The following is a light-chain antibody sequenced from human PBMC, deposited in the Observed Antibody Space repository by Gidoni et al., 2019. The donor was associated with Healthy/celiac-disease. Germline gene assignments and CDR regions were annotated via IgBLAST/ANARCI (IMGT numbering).Light chain of an antibody. CDR2: SNN. CDR3: AAWDDSLNGEV. CDR1: SSNIGSNT. J-gene: IGLJ3*02. Sequence: QSVLTQPPSASGPPGQGVTISCSGSSSNIGSNTVNWYQQLPGTAPKLLIYSNNQRPSGVPDRFSGSKAGTSASLAIRGLQAEDEGDYYCAAWDDSLNGEVFGGGTKLTVL. V-gene: IGLV1-44*01.